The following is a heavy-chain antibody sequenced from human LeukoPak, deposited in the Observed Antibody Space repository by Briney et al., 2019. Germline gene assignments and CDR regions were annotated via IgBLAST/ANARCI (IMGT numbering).Heavy chain of an antibody. Sequence: GGSLRLSCAASGFTFSSYAMSWVRQAPGKGLEWVAAISGSGGSTYYADSVKGRFTISRDNSKNTLYLQMNSLRAEDTAVYYCATPMVRGVIRNFDYWGQGTLVTVSS. D-gene: IGHD3-10*01. J-gene: IGHJ4*02. V-gene: IGHV3-23*01. CDR2: ISGSGGST. CDR1: GFTFSSYA. CDR3: ATPMVRGVIRNFDY.